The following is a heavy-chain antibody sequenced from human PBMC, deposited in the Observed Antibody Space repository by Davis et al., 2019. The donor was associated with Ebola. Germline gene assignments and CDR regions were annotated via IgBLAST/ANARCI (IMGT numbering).Heavy chain of an antibody. CDR1: GGSISSSSYY. D-gene: IGHD3-3*01. Sequence: MPSETLSLTCPVSGGSISSSSYYRGWIRQPPGKGLEWIGSIYYSGSTYYNPSLKSRVTISVDTSKNQFSLKLSSVTAADTAVYYCARGTITIFGVDPWGQGTLVTVSS. CDR3: ARGTITIFGVDP. CDR2: IYYSGST. J-gene: IGHJ5*02. V-gene: IGHV4-39*01.